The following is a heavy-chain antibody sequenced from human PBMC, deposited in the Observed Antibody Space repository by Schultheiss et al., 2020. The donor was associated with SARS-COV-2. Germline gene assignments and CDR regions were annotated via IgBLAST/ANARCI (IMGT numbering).Heavy chain of an antibody. CDR1: GGSFSGYY. CDR2: INHSGST. J-gene: IGHJ4*02. D-gene: IGHD2-15*01. Sequence: SETLSLTCAVYGGSFSGYYWSWIRQPPGKGLEWIGEINHSGSTNYNPSLKSRVTISVDTSKNQFSLKLSSVTAADTAVYYCAREYCSGGSCYGVDYWGQGTLVTVSS. V-gene: IGHV4-34*01. CDR3: AREYCSGGSCYGVDY.